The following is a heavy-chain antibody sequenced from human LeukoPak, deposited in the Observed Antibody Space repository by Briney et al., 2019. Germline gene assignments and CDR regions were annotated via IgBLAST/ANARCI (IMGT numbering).Heavy chain of an antibody. J-gene: IGHJ4*02. CDR2: ISYDGSST. CDR1: GFTFSSSV. CDR3: AKGFSGSGIMCYFHY. Sequence: GRSLRLSCAASGFTFSSSVMHWVRQAPGKGLEWVALISYDGSSTYYADSVKGRFTISRDNSKNTLYLQVNSLRAEDTAVYYCAKGFSGSGIMCYFHYWGQGTLVTVSS. V-gene: IGHV3-30-3*01. D-gene: IGHD3-10*01.